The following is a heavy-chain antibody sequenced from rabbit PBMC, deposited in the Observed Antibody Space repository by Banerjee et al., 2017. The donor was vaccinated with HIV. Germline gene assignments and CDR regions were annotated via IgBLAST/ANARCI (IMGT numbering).Heavy chain of an antibody. CDR1: GFDFSSYY. V-gene: IGHV1S7*01. Sequence: QLVESGGGLVQPGGSLKLSCKASGFDFSSYYMNCVRQAPGKGLEWSGIIYAGKGSTDYASWVNGRFTISSDNAQNTVDLQMNSLTAADTATYFCAREHTCADYGDFNLWGPGTLVTVS. D-gene: IGHD2-1*01. CDR3: AREHTCADYGDFNL. CDR2: IYAGKGST. J-gene: IGHJ4*01.